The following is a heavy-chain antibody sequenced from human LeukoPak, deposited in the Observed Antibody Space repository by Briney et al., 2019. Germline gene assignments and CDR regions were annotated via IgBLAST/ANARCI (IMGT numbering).Heavy chain of an antibody. CDR3: AKASVITMLRGVIIHSGVFDY. CDR1: GFTFSSYG. CDR2: MRYDGSNK. J-gene: IGHJ4*02. Sequence: PGGSLRLSCAASGFTFSSYGMHWVRQAPGKGLEWVAFMRYDGSNKYYADSVKGRFTISRDTSKNTLYLQMNSLRTEDTAIYYCAKASVITMLRGVIIHSGVFDYWGQGTLVTVSS. V-gene: IGHV3-30*02. D-gene: IGHD3-10*01.